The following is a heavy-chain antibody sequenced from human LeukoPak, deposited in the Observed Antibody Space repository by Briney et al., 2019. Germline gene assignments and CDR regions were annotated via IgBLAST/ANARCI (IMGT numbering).Heavy chain of an antibody. CDR3: AKDGSSSWQDKYFQH. CDR2: ISGSAGTT. D-gene: IGHD6-13*01. V-gene: IGHV3-23*01. Sequence: GGSLRLSCAASGFTFSSYAMTWVRQAPGKGLEWVSAISGSAGTTYYADSVKGRFTISRDNSKNTLYLQMNSLRAEDTALYYCAKDGSSSWQDKYFQHWGQGTLVTVSS. J-gene: IGHJ1*01. CDR1: GFTFSSYA.